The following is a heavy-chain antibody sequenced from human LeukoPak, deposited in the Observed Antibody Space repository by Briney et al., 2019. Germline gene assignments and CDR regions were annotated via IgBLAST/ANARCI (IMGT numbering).Heavy chain of an antibody. J-gene: IGHJ4*02. D-gene: IGHD1-7*01. CDR3: ARSPGTTGGDFAY. V-gene: IGHV1-18*01. CDR2: ISAYNGNT. Sequence: ASVKVPCKASGYTFTNYGISWVRQAPGQGLEWMGWISAYNGNTHYAQKLQGRVTLTTDTSTSTAYMELRSLRFDDTAVYYCARSPGTTGGDFAYWSQGTLVTVSS. CDR1: GYTFTNYG.